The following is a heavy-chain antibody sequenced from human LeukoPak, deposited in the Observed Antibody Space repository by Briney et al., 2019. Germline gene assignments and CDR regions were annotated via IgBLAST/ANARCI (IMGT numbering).Heavy chain of an antibody. D-gene: IGHD2-15*01. CDR2: INHSGST. Sequence: SETLSLTCAVYGGSFSGYYWSWIRQPPGKGLEWIGEINHSGSTNYNPSLESRVTISVDTSKNQFSLKLSSVTAADTAVYYCARAAGYCSGGSCYFGYWGQGTLVTVSS. J-gene: IGHJ4*02. CDR1: GGSFSGYY. V-gene: IGHV4-34*01. CDR3: ARAAGYCSGGSCYFGY.